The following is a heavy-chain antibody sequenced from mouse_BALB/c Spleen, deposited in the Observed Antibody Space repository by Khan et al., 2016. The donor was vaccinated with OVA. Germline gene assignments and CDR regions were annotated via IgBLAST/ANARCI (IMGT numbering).Heavy chain of an antibody. V-gene: IGHV2-6-5*01. Sequence: QVQLQQPGPGLVAPSQNLSITCTVSGFSLSDYGVSWIRKPPGKGLEWLGVIWGGGSTYYNSALKSRLSISKDNFKSQVFLKMSSLQSDDTAMFYCAKGIWSYYYTLDYWGQGTSVTVSS. CDR3: AKGIWSYYYTLDY. J-gene: IGHJ4*01. CDR1: GFSLSDYG. CDR2: IWGGGST.